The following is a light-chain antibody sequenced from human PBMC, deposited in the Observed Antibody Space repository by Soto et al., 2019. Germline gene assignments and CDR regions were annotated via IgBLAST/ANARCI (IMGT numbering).Light chain of an antibody. J-gene: IGKJ1*01. V-gene: IGKV1-5*03. CDR3: QQYNSYRT. CDR2: KAS. Sequence: DIQMTQSPSTLSASVGDRVTITCRASQSISSWLAWYQPKPGKAPKLLIYKASSLESGVPSRLSGSGSGTEFTLTIRSLQPDDFATYYCQQYNSYRTFGQGTKVDIK. CDR1: QSISSW.